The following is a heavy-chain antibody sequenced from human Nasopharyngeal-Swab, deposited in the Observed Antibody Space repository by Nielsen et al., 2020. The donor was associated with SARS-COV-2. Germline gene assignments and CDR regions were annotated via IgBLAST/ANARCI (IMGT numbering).Heavy chain of an antibody. J-gene: IGHJ6*02. CDR3: ARGNEGAAAGTGYYYYGMDV. Sequence: SVKVSCKASGGTFSSYAISWVRQAPGQGLEWMGRIIPILGIANYAQKFQGRVTITADKSTSTAYVELSSLRSEDTAVYYCARGNEGAAAGTGYYYYGMDVWGQGTTVTVSS. CDR1: GGTFSSYA. CDR2: IIPILGIA. V-gene: IGHV1-69*04. D-gene: IGHD6-13*01.